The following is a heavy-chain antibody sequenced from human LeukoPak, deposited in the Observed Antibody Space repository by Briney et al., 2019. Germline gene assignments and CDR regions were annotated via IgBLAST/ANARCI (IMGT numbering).Heavy chain of an antibody. V-gene: IGHV3-30*04. CDR2: ISYDGSNK. J-gene: IGHJ4*02. D-gene: IGHD3-10*01. CDR1: GFISSSYA. Sequence: GGSLRLSCAASGFISSSYAMHWVRQAPGKGLEWVAVISYDGSNKYYADSVKGRFTISRDNSKNTLYLQMNSLRADDTAVYYCAKDCGELFYRPFDYWGQGILVTVSS. CDR3: AKDCGELFYRPFDY.